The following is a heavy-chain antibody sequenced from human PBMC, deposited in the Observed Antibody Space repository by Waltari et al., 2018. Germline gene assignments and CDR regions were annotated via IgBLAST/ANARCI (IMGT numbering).Heavy chain of an antibody. V-gene: IGHV3-15*07. CDR1: GFPFTNAW. D-gene: IGHD6-19*01. CDR3: TTLGYRSGWSFDY. CDR2: IKSKTDGGTT. J-gene: IGHJ4*02. Sequence: EVQLVESGGGLVKPGGSLRLPCAASGFPFTNAWLNWVRQAPGKGLEWVGRIKSKTDGGTTDYAAHVKGRFTISRDDSKNTLYLQMNSLKTDDTAVYYCTTLGYRSGWSFDYWGQGTLVTVSS.